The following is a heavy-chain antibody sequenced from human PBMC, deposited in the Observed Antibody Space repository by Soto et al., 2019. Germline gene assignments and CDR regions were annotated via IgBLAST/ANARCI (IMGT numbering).Heavy chain of an antibody. J-gene: IGHJ5*02. D-gene: IGHD2-15*01. Sequence: PSETLSLTCTVSGGSISCGGYYWSWIRQHPGKGLEWIGYIYYSGSAYYNPSLKSRVTISVDTSKNQFSLKLSSVTAADTAVYYCARYCSGGSCYAGGWFDPWGQGTLVTVSS. CDR1: GGSISCGGYY. CDR2: IYYSGSA. V-gene: IGHV4-31*03. CDR3: ARYCSGGSCYAGGWFDP.